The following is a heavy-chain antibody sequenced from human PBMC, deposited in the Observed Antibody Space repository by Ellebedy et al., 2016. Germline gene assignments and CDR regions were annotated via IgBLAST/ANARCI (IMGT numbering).Heavy chain of an antibody. D-gene: IGHD2-2*01. CDR1: GFTFSSYS. CDR2: ISSSSSYI. Sequence: GESLKISXAASGFTFSSYSMNWVRQAPGKGLEWVSSISSSSSYIYYADSVKGRFTISRDNAKNSLYLQMNSLRAEDTAVYYCARDRVNGVVPAAILQHWGQGTLVTVSS. V-gene: IGHV3-21*01. CDR3: ARDRVNGVVPAAILQH. J-gene: IGHJ1*01.